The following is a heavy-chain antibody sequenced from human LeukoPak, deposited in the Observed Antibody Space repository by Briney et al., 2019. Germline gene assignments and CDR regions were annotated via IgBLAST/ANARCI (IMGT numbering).Heavy chain of an antibody. J-gene: IGHJ4*02. D-gene: IGHD3-22*01. CDR2: INTNTGNP. Sequence: ASVKVSCKASGYTFSKYAMNWVRQAPGQGLEWMGWINTNTGNPTYAQGFTGRFVFSLDTSVSTAYLQISSLKAEDTAVYYCASLRGGLYDSSGYYSFDYWGQGTLVTVSS. CDR3: ASLRGGLYDSSGYYSFDY. V-gene: IGHV7-4-1*02. CDR1: GYTFSKYA.